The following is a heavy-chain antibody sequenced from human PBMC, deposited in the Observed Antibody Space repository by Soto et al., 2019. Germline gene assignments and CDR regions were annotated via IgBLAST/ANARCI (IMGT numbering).Heavy chain of an antibody. CDR2: IYYSGST. Sequence: QVQLQESGPGLVKPSQTLSLTCTVSGGSISSGGYYWSWIRQQPGKGLEWIGYIYYSGSTYYNTSLKSRVTISVDTSKNQFSLKLSSVTAADTAVYDCARDACSGGSCYSNYDYGMDVWGQGTTVTVSS. CDR3: ARDACSGGSCYSNYDYGMDV. CDR1: GGSISSGGYY. V-gene: IGHV4-31*03. J-gene: IGHJ6*02. D-gene: IGHD2-15*01.